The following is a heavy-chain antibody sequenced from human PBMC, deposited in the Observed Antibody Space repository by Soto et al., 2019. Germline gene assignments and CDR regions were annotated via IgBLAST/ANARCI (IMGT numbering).Heavy chain of an antibody. J-gene: IGHJ3*02. V-gene: IGHV5-51*01. CDR2: IYPGDSDT. CDR3: ARQYVSGELSAFDI. Sequence: GGSLRLSCAASGFSFTSYWIGWVRQMPGKGLEWMGIIYPGDSDTRYSPSFQGQVTISADKSISTAYLQWSSLKASDTAMYYCARQYVSGELSAFDIWGQGTMVTVSS. D-gene: IGHD1-26*01. CDR1: GFSFTSYW.